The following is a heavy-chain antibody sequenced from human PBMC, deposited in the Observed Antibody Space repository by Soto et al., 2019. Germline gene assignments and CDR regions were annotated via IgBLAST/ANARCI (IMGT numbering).Heavy chain of an antibody. CDR2: IYYRGNI. J-gene: IGHJ5*02. D-gene: IGHD2-8*02. V-gene: IGHV4-30-4*01. CDR3: ARLYCARGLCFSDGVNWFDP. CDR1: GGSISSGDYY. Sequence: QVQLQESGPGLVKPSQTLSLTCSVSGGSISSGDYYWSWIRLSPGKGLEWIGCIYYRGNILYNPSLKSPFTISVDTSKNQFFLKLNSVTAADTAVYYCARLYCARGLCFSDGVNWFDPWGQGTLVTVSS.